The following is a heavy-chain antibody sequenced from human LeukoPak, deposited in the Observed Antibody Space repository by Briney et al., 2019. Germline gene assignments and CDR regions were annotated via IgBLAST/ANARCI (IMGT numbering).Heavy chain of an antibody. Sequence: ASVKVSCKASGYTFTSYGISWVRQAPGQGLEWMGWISAYNGNTNYAQKLQGRVTMTTDTSTSTAYMELRSLRSDDTAVYYCARDYGTMYYYDSSGSAFDIWGQGTMVTVSS. V-gene: IGHV1-18*01. D-gene: IGHD3-22*01. CDR2: ISAYNGNT. CDR1: GYTFTSYG. CDR3: ARDYGTMYYYDSSGSAFDI. J-gene: IGHJ3*02.